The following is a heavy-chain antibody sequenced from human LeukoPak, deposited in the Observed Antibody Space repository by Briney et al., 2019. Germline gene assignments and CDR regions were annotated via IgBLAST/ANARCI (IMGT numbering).Heavy chain of an antibody. CDR3: GKNYQYAFDK. J-gene: IGHJ4*02. V-gene: IGHV3-48*01. CDR1: GFTFSDYS. Sequence: GGSLRLSCAASGFTFSDYSMNWVRQAPGKGLEWISYIGIDSGNTNYADSVKGRFTISGDKAKNSLYLQMNSLRVEDTAVYYCGKNYQYAFDKWGQGTLVTVSS. D-gene: IGHD5-24*01. CDR2: IGIDSGNT.